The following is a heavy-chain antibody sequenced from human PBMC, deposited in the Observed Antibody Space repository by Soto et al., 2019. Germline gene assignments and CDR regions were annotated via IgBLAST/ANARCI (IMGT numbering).Heavy chain of an antibody. D-gene: IGHD3-16*02. CDR2: IDPSDSYT. J-gene: IGHJ3*02. V-gene: IGHV5-10-1*01. CDR1: GYSFTSYW. Sequence: GESLKISCKGSGYSFTSYWISWVRQMPGKGLEWMGRIDPSDSYTNYSPSFQGHVTISADKSISTAYLQWSSLKASDTAMYYCAIATPQYDYVWGSYRHDAFDIRGQGTMVTVSS. CDR3: AIATPQYDYVWGSYRHDAFDI.